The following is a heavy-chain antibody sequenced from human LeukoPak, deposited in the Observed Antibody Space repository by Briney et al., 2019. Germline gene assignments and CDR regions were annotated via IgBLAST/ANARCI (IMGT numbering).Heavy chain of an antibody. J-gene: IGHJ4*02. V-gene: IGHV4-59*01. D-gene: IGHD3-3*01. Sequence: SETLSLTCAVYGGSFSGYYWSWIRQPPGKGLEWIGYIYYSGSTNYNPSLKSRVTISVDTSKNQFSLKLSSVTAADTAVYYCARVCYDFWSGYEHFDYWGQGTLVTVSS. CDR2: IYYSGST. CDR1: GGSFSGYY. CDR3: ARVCYDFWSGYEHFDY.